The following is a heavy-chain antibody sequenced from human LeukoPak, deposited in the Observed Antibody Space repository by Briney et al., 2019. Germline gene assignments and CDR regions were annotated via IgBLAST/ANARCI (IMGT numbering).Heavy chain of an antibody. CDR2: ISSNGGGT. J-gene: IGHJ4*02. CDR3: ARGCLLLFGDLSGY. Sequence: GGSLRLSCAAYGLTLGRYAMDWVRQAPGKGLEYVSVISSNGGGTYYANSVKGRFTISRDNSKNTLYLQMGSLRAEDMSLYFCARGCLLLFGDLSGYWGQGTLVTVSS. D-gene: IGHD3-10*01. CDR1: GLTLGRYA. V-gene: IGHV3-64*01.